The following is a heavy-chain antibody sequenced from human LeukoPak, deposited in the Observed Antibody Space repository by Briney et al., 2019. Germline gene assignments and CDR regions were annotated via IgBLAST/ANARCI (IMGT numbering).Heavy chain of an antibody. J-gene: IGHJ4*02. CDR3: ARKLREIDY. V-gene: IGHV3-30*03. Sequence: GGSLRLSCAASGFTFSSYGMHWVRQAPGKGLEWVAVISYDGSNKYYADSVKGRFTISRDNSKNTLYLQMNSLRAEDTAVYYCARKLREIDYWGQGTLVTVSS. CDR1: GFTFSSYG. CDR2: ISYDGSNK. D-gene: IGHD5-24*01.